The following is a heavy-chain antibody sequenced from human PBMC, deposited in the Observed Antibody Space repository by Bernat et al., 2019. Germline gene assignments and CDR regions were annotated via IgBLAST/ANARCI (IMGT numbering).Heavy chain of an antibody. J-gene: IGHJ6*02. CDR1: GFTFSSYA. D-gene: IGHD3-3*01. CDR2: ISYDGSNK. CDR3: ARETIFGVVALYYYGMDV. Sequence: QVQLVESGGGVVQPGRSLRLSCAASGFTFSSYAMHWVHQAPGKGLEWVAVISYDGSNKYYADSVKGRFTISRDNSKNTLYLQMNSLRAEDTAVYYCARETIFGVVALYYYGMDVWGQGTTVTVSS. V-gene: IGHV3-30-3*01.